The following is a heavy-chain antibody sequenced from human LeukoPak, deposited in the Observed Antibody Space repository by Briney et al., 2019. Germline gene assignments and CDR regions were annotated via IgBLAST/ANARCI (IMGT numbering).Heavy chain of an antibody. V-gene: IGHV3-30-3*01. CDR1: GFIFSNYP. CDR3: ARDLADCSSTSCPFDY. Sequence: GGSLRLSCAASGFIFSNYPIHWGRQAPGKGLELVSVISYDGSNKYYADSVKGRFTISRDNSKNTLYLQMNSLRAEDTAVYYCARDLADCSSTSCPFDYWGQGTLVTVSS. D-gene: IGHD2-2*01. J-gene: IGHJ4*02. CDR2: ISYDGSNK.